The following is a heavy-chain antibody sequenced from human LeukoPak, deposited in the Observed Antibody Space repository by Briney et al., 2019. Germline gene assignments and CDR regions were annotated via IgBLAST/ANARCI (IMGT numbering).Heavy chain of an antibody. J-gene: IGHJ4*02. V-gene: IGHV3-23*01. CDR1: GFTFNNYA. D-gene: IGHD6-19*01. CDR2: ISGSSGST. CDR3: AKVYSIAVAGPVDY. Sequence: GGSLRLSCAASGFTFNNYAMTWVRQAPGKGLEWVSGISGSSGSTYYADSVKSRFTISRDNSKNTLNLQMDSLRVEATAVYFCAKVYSIAVAGPVDYWGQGILVTVSS.